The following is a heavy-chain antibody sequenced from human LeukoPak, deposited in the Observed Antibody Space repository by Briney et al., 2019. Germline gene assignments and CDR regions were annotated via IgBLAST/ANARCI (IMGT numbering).Heavy chain of an antibody. V-gene: IGHV5-51*01. CDR3: ARQRGVQLWVRPGAFDI. D-gene: IGHD5-18*01. CDR2: IYPGASDT. Sequence: HAEALKICCEGCGYIFSFYWIGRVRPLPRKGLGWVGIIYPGASDTRYSPHFQGQVPSSADKSISTAYLQWSSLKASDTAMYYCARQRGVQLWVRPGAFDIWGQGTMVTVPS. J-gene: IGHJ3*02. CDR1: GYIFSFYW.